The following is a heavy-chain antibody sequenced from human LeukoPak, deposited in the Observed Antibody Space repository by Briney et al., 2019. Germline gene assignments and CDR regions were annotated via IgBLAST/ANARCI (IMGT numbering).Heavy chain of an antibody. Sequence: PSQTLSLTCTVAGGSISSGDYCWSWIRQPPGKGLEWIGYIYYSGSTYYNPSLKSRVTISVDTSKNQFSLKLSSVTAADTAVYYCARGFQQLRFAFDIWGQGTMVTVS. CDR3: ARGFQQLRFAFDI. J-gene: IGHJ3*02. D-gene: IGHD6-13*01. CDR2: IYYSGST. V-gene: IGHV4-30-4*01. CDR1: GGSISSGDYC.